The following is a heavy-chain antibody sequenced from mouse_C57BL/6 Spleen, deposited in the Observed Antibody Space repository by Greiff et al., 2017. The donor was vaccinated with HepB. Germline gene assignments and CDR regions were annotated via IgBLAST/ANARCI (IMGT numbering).Heavy chain of an antibody. CDR2: ISYDGSN. CDR3: ARERAGTWAMDY. V-gene: IGHV3-6*01. CDR1: GYSITSGYY. D-gene: IGHD3-3*01. Sequence: DVQLQESGPGLVKPSQSLSLTCSVTGYSITSGYYWNWIRQFPGNKLEWMGYISYDGSNNYNPSLKNRISITRDTSKNQFFLKLNSVTTEDTATYYCARERAGTWAMDYWGQGTSVTVSS. J-gene: IGHJ4*01.